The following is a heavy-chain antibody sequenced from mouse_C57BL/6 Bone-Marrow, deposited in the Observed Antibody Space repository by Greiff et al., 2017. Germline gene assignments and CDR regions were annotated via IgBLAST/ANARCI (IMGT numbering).Heavy chain of an antibody. D-gene: IGHD4-1*01. Sequence: QVQLQQSGPELVKPGASVKISCKASGYAFSSSWMNWVKQRPGKGLEWIGRIYPGDGDTNYNGKFKGKATLTAAKSSSTAYMQLSSLTSEDSAVYFCARLNWDEAWFAYWGQGTLVTVSA. CDR2: IYPGDGDT. CDR1: GYAFSSSW. V-gene: IGHV1-82*01. J-gene: IGHJ3*01. CDR3: ARLNWDEAWFAY.